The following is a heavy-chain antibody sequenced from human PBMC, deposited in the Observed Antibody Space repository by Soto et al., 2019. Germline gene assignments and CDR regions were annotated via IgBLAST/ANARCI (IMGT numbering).Heavy chain of an antibody. CDR1: GFTFDDYA. Sequence: EVQLVESGGDLVQPGRSLRLSCAAFGFTFDDYAMHWVRQAPGKGLEWVSGISWNRGTIGYADSVKGRFTISRDNAKNSLYLQMNSLRAEDTALYYCAKDNGGSYYYAMDVWGQGTTVTVSS. CDR2: ISWNRGTI. J-gene: IGHJ6*02. D-gene: IGHD1-26*01. CDR3: AKDNGGSYYYAMDV. V-gene: IGHV3-9*01.